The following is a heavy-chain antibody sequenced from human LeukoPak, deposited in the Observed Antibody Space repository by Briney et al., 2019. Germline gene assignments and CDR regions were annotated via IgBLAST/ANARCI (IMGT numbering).Heavy chain of an antibody. D-gene: IGHD5-18*01. Sequence: ASVKVSCKASGYTFTSYGISWVRQAPGQGLEWMGWISAYNGNTNYAQKLQGRVTMTTDTSTSTAYMELRSLRSDDTAVYYCARGGTGGYSYGPAYYYYYYMDVWGKGTTVTVSS. V-gene: IGHV1-18*01. CDR1: GYTFTSYG. CDR2: ISAYNGNT. J-gene: IGHJ6*03. CDR3: ARGGTGGYSYGPAYYYYYYMDV.